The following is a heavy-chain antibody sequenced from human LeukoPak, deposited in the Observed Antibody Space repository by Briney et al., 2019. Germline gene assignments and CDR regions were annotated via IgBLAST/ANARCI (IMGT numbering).Heavy chain of an antibody. CDR1: GYSISTGYF. CDR3: ASPRGTYIDY. Sequence: PSETLSLTCAVSGYSISTGYFWGWIRQYPGHGLEWIGSIFHSGSASYNPSFKSRVPLSVDTSKNEFSLKLTSVTATDTAIYYCASPRGTYIDYWGQGTLVTVSS. D-gene: IGHD3-16*01. J-gene: IGHJ4*02. V-gene: IGHV4-38-2*01. CDR2: IFHSGSA.